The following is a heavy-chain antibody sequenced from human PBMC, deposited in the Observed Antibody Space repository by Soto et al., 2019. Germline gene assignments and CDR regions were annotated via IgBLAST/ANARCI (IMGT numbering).Heavy chain of an antibody. CDR2: IYSDGST. CDR1: GFTVSSKY. Sequence: EVQLVESGGGLIQPGGSLRLSCAASGFTVSSKYMSWVRQAPGKGLEWVSVIYSDGSTYYADSVKGRFTISRDNSKNTLYLQMNSLRAEDTAVYYCVTERGPTYYFDYWGQGTLVTVSS. J-gene: IGHJ4*02. CDR3: VTERGPTYYFDY. V-gene: IGHV3-53*01. D-gene: IGHD2-21*01.